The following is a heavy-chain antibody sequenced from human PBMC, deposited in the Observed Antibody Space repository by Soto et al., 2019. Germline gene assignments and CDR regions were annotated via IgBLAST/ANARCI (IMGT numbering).Heavy chain of an antibody. CDR2: VFPGDSAT. V-gene: IGHV5-51*01. CDR1: GYNFIDYW. J-gene: IGHJ6*02. D-gene: IGHD1-26*01. CDR3: ARHGVSGKSFISYLYYGVDV. Sequence: GESLKISCKGSGYNFIDYWIGWVRQMPGKGLEWIGIVFPGDSATTYSPSFQGQVTISADKSISTAYLQWTSLRASDTAIYYCARHGVSGKSFISYLYYGVDVWGPGTTVTVSS.